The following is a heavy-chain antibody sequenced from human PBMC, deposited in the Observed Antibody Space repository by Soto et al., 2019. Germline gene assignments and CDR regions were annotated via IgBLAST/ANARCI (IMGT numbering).Heavy chain of an antibody. J-gene: IGHJ5*02. CDR1: GGTFSSYA. CDR2: IIPIFGTA. Sequence: SVKVSCKASGGTFSSYAISWVRQAPGQGLEWMGGIIPIFGTANYAQKFQGRVTITADESTSTAYMELSSLRSEDTAVYYCARNHCGGDCYPNWFDPWGQGTLVTVSS. D-gene: IGHD2-21*02. CDR3: ARNHCGGDCYPNWFDP. V-gene: IGHV1-69*13.